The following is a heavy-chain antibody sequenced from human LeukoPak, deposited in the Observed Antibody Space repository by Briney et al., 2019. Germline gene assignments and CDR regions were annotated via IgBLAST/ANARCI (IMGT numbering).Heavy chain of an antibody. V-gene: IGHV4-34*01. Sequence: SETLSLTCAVYGGSFSTYYWSWVRQTPGKGLEWIGEINHSGYTNDSPSLKSRVTLSIDTSREQFSLNLRSVTVADSGIYYCTRMTTGHDYWGQGTLVTVSS. CDR3: TRMTTGHDY. D-gene: IGHD4-17*01. CDR1: GGSFSTYY. CDR2: INHSGYT. J-gene: IGHJ4*02.